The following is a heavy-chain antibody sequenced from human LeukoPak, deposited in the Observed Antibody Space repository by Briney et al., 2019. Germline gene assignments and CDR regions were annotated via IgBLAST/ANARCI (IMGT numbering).Heavy chain of an antibody. D-gene: IGHD3-10*01. CDR2: IIPMFGTT. V-gene: IGHV1-69*05. CDR1: GGTLSNYA. CDR3: ARSAGRGVIMRAPDY. J-gene: IGHJ4*02. Sequence: SVRVSCKASGGTLSNYALSWVRQAPGQGLEWMGGIIPMFGTTKYAQEFQGRVTITTDESTRTAYMELSSLRSEDTAVYYCARSAGRGVIMRAPDYWGQGTLVTVSS.